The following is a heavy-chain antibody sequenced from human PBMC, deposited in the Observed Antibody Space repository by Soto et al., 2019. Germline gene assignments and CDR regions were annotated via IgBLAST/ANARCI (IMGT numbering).Heavy chain of an antibody. D-gene: IGHD6-19*01. Sequence: PSETLSLTCTVSGGSISSGGYYWSWIRQHPGKGLEWIGYIYYSGSTYYNPSLKSRVTISVDTSKNQFSLKLSSVTAADTAVYYCARDSVVAGENYYMDVWGQGTTVTVSS. V-gene: IGHV4-31*03. J-gene: IGHJ6*02. CDR1: GGSISSGGYY. CDR2: IYYSGST. CDR3: ARDSVVAGENYYMDV.